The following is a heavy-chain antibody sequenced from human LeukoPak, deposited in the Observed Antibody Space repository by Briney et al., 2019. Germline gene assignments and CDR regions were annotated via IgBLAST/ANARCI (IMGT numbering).Heavy chain of an antibody. D-gene: IGHD3/OR15-3a*01. CDR2: TYYRSKWYD. Sequence: SQTLSLTCAISGDSVSSNRAGWNWIRQSPSRGLERLGRTYYRSKWYDGYAVSVKSRITINPDTSKNQFSLQLNSVTPEDTAVYYCARGDWISGFDPWGQGTLVTVSS. J-gene: IGHJ5*02. CDR1: GDSVSSNRAG. CDR3: ARGDWISGFDP. V-gene: IGHV6-1*01.